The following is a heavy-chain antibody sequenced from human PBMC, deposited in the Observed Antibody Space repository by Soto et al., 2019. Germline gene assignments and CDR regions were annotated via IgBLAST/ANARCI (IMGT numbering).Heavy chain of an antibody. J-gene: IGHJ3*02. CDR1: GGSISSGDYY. Sequence: KTSETLSLTCTVSGGSISSGDYYWSWIRQPPGKGLEWIGYIYYSGSTYYNPSLKSRVTISVDTSKNQFSLKLSSVTAADTAVYYCASSYYDSSGYYYVGAFDIWGQGTMVTVSS. CDR3: ASSYYDSSGYYYVGAFDI. V-gene: IGHV4-30-4*01. D-gene: IGHD3-22*01. CDR2: IYYSGST.